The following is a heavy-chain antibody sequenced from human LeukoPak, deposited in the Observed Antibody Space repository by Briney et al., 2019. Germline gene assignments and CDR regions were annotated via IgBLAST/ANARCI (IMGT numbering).Heavy chain of an antibody. CDR1: GYTLTELS. D-gene: IGHD4-23*01. J-gene: IGHJ4*02. V-gene: IGHV1-24*01. Sequence: ASVKVSCKVSGYTLTELSMHWVRQAPGKGLEWMGGFDPEDGETIYAQKFQGRVTMTEDTSTDTAYMELSSLRSEDTPVYYCATSQATVVTLDYWGQGTLVTVSS. CDR2: FDPEDGET. CDR3: ATSQATVVTLDY.